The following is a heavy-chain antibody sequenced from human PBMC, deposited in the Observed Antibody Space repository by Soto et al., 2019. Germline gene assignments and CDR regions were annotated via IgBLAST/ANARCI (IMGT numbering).Heavy chain of an antibody. CDR1: GFTFSSYA. J-gene: IGHJ4*02. CDR2: ISGSGGST. Sequence: EVQLLESGGGLVQPGGSLRLSCAASGFTFSSYAMSWVRQAPGKGLEWVSAISGSGGSTNYADSVQGRFTISRDNSKNTLYLQMNSLRAEDTAIYSCAKKATIQLGYCSGGSCKIDYWGQGTLVTVSS. D-gene: IGHD2-15*01. CDR3: AKKATIQLGYCSGGSCKIDY. V-gene: IGHV3-23*01.